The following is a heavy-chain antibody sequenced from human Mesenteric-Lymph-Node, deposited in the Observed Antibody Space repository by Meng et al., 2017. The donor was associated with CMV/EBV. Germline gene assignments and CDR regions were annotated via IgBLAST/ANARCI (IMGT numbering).Heavy chain of an antibody. J-gene: IGHJ4*02. CDR2: IYYSGST. CDR3: ARDGDYYDSSGYNPFDY. V-gene: IGHV4-39*07. D-gene: IGHD3-22*01. CDR1: SGSISSSSYY. Sequence: LQESGPGMVNPSGTLSLTCSVSSGSISSSSYYWGWIRQPPGKGLGWIGSIYYSGSTYYNPSLKSRVTISVDTSKNQFSLKLSSVTAADTAVYYCARDGDYYDSSGYNPFDYWGQGTLVTVSS.